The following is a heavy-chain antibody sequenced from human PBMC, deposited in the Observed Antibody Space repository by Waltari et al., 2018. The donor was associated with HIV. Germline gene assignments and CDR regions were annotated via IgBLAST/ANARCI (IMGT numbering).Heavy chain of an antibody. CDR3: ARAVGAVAGYFDF. D-gene: IGHD6-19*01. J-gene: IGHJ4*02. V-gene: IGHV3-13*01. Sequence: EVQLVESGGGLVQHGESLRLSCSASGFTSGRNDMHWLRQGAGRGLEWVSGMGVAGDTYYSASVKGRFTISRENAKNSLFLQMNGLTADDTAVYYCARAVGAVAGYFDFWGQGTLVTVSS. CDR1: GFTSGRND. CDR2: MGVAGDT.